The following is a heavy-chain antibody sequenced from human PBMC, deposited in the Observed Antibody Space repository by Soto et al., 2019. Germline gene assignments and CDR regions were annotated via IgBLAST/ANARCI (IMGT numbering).Heavy chain of an antibody. D-gene: IGHD6-6*01. CDR2: IKSKTDGGTT. J-gene: IGHJ6*03. Sequence: EVQLVESGGGLVKPGGSLRLSCAASGFTFSNAWMSWVRQAPGKGLEWVGRIKSKTDGGTTDYAAPVKGRFTISRDDSKNTLYLQMNSLKTEDTAVYYCTTDGRIGARPAENYYYYYYYMDVWGKGTTVTVSS. CDR3: TTDGRIGARPAENYYYYYYYMDV. CDR1: GFTFSNAW. V-gene: IGHV3-15*01.